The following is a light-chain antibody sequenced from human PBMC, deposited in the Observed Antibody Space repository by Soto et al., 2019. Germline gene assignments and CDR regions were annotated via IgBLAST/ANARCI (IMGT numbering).Light chain of an antibody. Sequence: DIQMTQSPSSLSASAGDRATITCRASQTISNYLNWYQHTPGKAPKLLISDSSSLQSGVSSRFSGGGSGPDFTLTISNLQPEDFATYYCQQSYSTPPTFGQGTKVDI. CDR3: QQSYSTPPT. CDR1: QTISNY. V-gene: IGKV1-39*01. CDR2: DSS. J-gene: IGKJ2*01.